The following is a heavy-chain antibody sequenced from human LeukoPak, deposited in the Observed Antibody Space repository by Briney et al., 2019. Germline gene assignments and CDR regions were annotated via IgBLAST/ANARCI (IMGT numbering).Heavy chain of an antibody. CDR3: AKDPSFGATIDY. V-gene: IGHV3-23*01. CDR1: AFTFSSSA. CDR2: ISGSGVST. Sequence: GGSLRLSCAASAFTFSSSAMSWVRQAPGKGLEWVSGISGSGVSTYYADSVKGRFTISRDNSKNTLYLQMNSLRAEDTAVYYCAKDPSFGATIDYWGQGTLVTVSS. D-gene: IGHD1-26*01. J-gene: IGHJ4*02.